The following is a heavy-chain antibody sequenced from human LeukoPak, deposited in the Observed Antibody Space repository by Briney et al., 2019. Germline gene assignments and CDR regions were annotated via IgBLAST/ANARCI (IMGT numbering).Heavy chain of an antibody. CDR1: GVSVISSY. D-gene: IGHD2-8*01. J-gene: IGHJ4*02. CDR2: IHHSGDT. Sequence: SSETLSLTCTVSGVSVISSYWSWVRQPPGKGLEYIGFIHHSGDTKYNPSLKSRVTMSVDTSKSQFSLRLSSVTAADSAVYYCARHKGVSYLDYWAQGTLVTVSS. V-gene: IGHV4-59*02. CDR3: ARHKGVSYLDY.